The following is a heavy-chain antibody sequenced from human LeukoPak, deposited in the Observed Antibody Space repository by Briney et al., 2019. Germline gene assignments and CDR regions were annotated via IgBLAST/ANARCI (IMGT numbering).Heavy chain of an antibody. V-gene: IGHV3-15*01. J-gene: IGHJ4*02. CDR2: IKDKTDGGTT. CDR3: TTGYVGVPAPGDY. D-gene: IGHD2-2*01. Sequence: PGGSLRLSCAASQLTLINTWMSWVRQAPGKGLEWVGRIKDKTDGGTTDYGAPVKGRFTISRDDSKNTLFLQMNSLKTEDTAVYYCTTGYVGVPAPGDYWGQGTLVTVSS. CDR1: QLTLINTW.